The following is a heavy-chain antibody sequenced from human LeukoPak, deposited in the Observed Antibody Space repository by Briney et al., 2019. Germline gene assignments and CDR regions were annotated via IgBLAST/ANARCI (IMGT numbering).Heavy chain of an antibody. CDR1: GFIITSYS. CDR3: ARATSRAFDL. Sequence: SGGSLSCTCAASGFIITSYSLNWVRQAPGKGLEWVSSISSSSTYIYYADSLKGRFTISRDNAKNSLFLQMNTLRAEDTAVYYCARATSRAFDLWGQGTVVTVSS. V-gene: IGHV3-21*01. J-gene: IGHJ3*01. CDR2: ISSSSTYI.